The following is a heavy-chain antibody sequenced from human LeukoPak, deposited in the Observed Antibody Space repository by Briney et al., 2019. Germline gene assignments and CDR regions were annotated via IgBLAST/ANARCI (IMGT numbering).Heavy chain of an antibody. CDR1: GFTFSSYS. Sequence: GGSLRLSCAASGFTFSSYSMNWVRQAPGKGLEWVSYISSSGSTIYYADSVKGRFTISRDNAKNSLYLQMNSLRAEDTAVYYCARFQAYYYDSSGFPDYWGQGTLVTVSS. J-gene: IGHJ4*02. V-gene: IGHV3-48*04. D-gene: IGHD3-22*01. CDR3: ARFQAYYYDSSGFPDY. CDR2: ISSSGSTI.